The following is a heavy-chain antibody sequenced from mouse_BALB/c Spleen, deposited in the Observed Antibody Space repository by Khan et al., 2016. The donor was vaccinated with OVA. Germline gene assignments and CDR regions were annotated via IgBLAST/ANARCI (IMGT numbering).Heavy chain of an antibody. CDR1: GYSFTLYY. J-gene: IGHJ3*01. CDR3: ARGYDFFAY. D-gene: IGHD2-14*01. CDR2: VNPNTGGS. V-gene: IGHV1-26*01. Sequence: VQLKQSGPDLVKPGASVKISCKASGYSFTLYYMTWVKLSHGKSLEWIGRVNPNTGGSDYNQEFKGKAILTVDKSSNTAYMELHSLTSEDSAVYYCARGYDFFAYWGQGTLVTVSA.